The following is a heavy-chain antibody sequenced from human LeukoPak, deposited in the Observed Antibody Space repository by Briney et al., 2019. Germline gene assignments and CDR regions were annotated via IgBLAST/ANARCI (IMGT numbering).Heavy chain of an antibody. D-gene: IGHD1-7*01. V-gene: IGHV4-39*07. J-gene: IGHJ4*02. Sequence: ASETLSLTCTVSGGSISSSSYYWGWIRQPPGKGLEWIGSIYYSGSTYYNPSLKSRVTISVDRSKNQFSLKLSSVTAADTAVYYCARVGYNWNYGVYWGQGTLVTVSS. CDR1: GGSISSSSYY. CDR2: IYYSGST. CDR3: ARVGYNWNYGVY.